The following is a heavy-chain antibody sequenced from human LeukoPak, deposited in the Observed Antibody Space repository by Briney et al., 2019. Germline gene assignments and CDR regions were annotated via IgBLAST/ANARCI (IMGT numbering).Heavy chain of an antibody. CDR1: GASINSHY. Sequence: SETLSLTCTVSGASINSHYWSWFRQSPGKGLEWIGHSFYSGSTNYSPSLRSRVTISVDRPNNKFSLRLRSVTAADTAIYYCARGTGNWNFGVWGRGSLVTVSS. CDR2: SFYSGST. J-gene: IGHJ4*02. D-gene: IGHD1-7*01. V-gene: IGHV4-59*11. CDR3: ARGTGNWNFGV.